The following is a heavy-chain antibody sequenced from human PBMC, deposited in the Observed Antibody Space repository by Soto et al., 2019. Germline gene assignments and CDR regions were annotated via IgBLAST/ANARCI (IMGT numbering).Heavy chain of an antibody. Sequence: QVQLVESGGGVVQPGGSLRLSCAASGFAFDTFAMHWVRQAPGKGLAWVALISSDGSKKHVADSVKGRLTISRDNSKNMVYLLLQSLRGEETAVYYCAKAAAAAYYYYYYGMDVWGQGTTVTVSS. CDR1: GFAFDTFA. V-gene: IGHV3-30-3*01. J-gene: IGHJ6*02. CDR2: ISSDGSKK. D-gene: IGHD6-13*01. CDR3: AKAAAAAYYYYYYGMDV.